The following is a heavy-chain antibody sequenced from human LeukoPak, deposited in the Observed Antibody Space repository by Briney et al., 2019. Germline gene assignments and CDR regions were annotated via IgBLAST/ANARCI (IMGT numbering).Heavy chain of an antibody. J-gene: IGHJ4*02. V-gene: IGHV3-23*01. CDR2: ISGSGGST. CDR3: AKIPDTSGWYEFNY. Sequence: PGGSLRLPCAFSGHTFSDYAMSWVRQAPGKGLDWFSAISGSGGSTYYADSWKGRFTISTHKSKNTPYLQTNSLRRAHTGFYLCAKIPDTSGWYEFNYWGQGTLLTVS. D-gene: IGHD6-19*01. CDR1: GHTFSDYA.